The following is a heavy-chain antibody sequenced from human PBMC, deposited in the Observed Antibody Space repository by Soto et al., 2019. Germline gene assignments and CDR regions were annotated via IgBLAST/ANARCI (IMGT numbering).Heavy chain of an antibody. J-gene: IGHJ6*02. V-gene: IGHV1-69*02. D-gene: IGHD4-17*01. CDR1: GGTFSSYT. Sequence: QVQLVQSGAEVKKPGSSVKVSCKASGGTFSSYTISWVRQAPGQGLEWMGRIIPILGISNYAQKFKGRVTITADKSTSTSYMELSSLRSEATAEYCCARGAYGERPHYGIDVWGRGTTVTVSS. CDR3: ARGAYGERPHYGIDV. CDR2: IIPILGIS.